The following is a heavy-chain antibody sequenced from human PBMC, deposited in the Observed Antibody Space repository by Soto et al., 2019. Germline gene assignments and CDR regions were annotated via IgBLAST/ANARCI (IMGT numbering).Heavy chain of an antibody. J-gene: IGHJ4*02. D-gene: IGHD4-17*01. Sequence: QVQRQESGSGLVKPSQTLSLTCAVSGGSISSGGYSWSWIRQPPGKGLEWIGYIYHSGSTYYNPSLKSRVDISLDRSKKQCSLKLSSVTAAETAVYYCARGMTTVTTLDYWGQGTLVTVSS. V-gene: IGHV4-30-2*01. CDR3: ARGMTTVTTLDY. CDR2: IYHSGST. CDR1: GGSISSGGYS.